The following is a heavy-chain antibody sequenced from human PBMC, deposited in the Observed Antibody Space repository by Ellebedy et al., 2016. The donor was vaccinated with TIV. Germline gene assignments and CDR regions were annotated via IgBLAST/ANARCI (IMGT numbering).Heavy chain of an antibody. CDR3: AHDQAGYSSGHAFDI. V-gene: IGHV2-5*02. Sequence: SGPTLVKPTQTLTLTCTFSGFSLSTSGVGVGWIRQPPGKALEWLALIYWDDDKRYSPSLKSRLTITKDTSKNQVVLTMTNMDPVDTATYYCAHDQAGYSSGHAFDIWGQGTMVTVSS. D-gene: IGHD6-19*01. J-gene: IGHJ3*02. CDR2: IYWDDDK. CDR1: GFSLSTSGVG.